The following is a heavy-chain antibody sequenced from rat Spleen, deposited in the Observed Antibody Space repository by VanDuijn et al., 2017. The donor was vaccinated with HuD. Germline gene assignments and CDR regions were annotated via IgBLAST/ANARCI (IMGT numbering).Heavy chain of an antibody. V-gene: IGHV5S13*01. CDR2: IGTGGTKT. CDR1: GFTFSDFG. J-gene: IGHJ3*01. Sequence: EVQLVESGGGLVQPGRSLKLSCVASGFTFSDFGMAWVRQNPTKGLEWVAAIGTGGTKTYYRNSVKGRFTISRYNAKNTLYLQMDSLRSEDTATYYCAKVHNNYPNWFAYWGQGTLVTVSS. CDR3: AKVHNNYPNWFAY. D-gene: IGHD1-10*01.